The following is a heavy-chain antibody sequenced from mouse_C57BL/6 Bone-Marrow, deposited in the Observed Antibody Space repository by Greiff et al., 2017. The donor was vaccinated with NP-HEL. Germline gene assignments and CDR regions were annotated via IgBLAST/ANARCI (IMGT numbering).Heavy chain of an antibody. CDR2: ISNGGGST. V-gene: IGHV5-12*01. CDR1: GFTFSDYY. D-gene: IGHD4-1*01. CDR3: ARHAGKAY. J-gene: IGHJ3*01. Sequence: EVKLMESGGGLVQPGGSLKLSCAASGFTFSDYYMYWVRQTPEKRLEWVAYISNGGGSTYYPDTVKGRFTISRDNAKNTLYLQRSRLKSEDTAMYYCARHAGKAYWGQGTLVTVSA.